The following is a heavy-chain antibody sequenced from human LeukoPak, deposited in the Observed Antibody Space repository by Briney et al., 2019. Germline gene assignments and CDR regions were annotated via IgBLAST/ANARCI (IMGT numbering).Heavy chain of an antibody. V-gene: IGHV3-33*06. CDR3: AKDMGDGYNYDY. CDR2: IWYDGSNK. D-gene: IGHD5-24*01. Sequence: GGSLRLSCAASGFTFSSYGMHWVRQAPGKGLERVAVIWYDGSNKYYADSVKGRFTISRDNSKNTLYLQMNGLRAEDTAVYYCAKDMGDGYNYDYWGQGTLVTVSS. J-gene: IGHJ4*02. CDR1: GFTFSSYG.